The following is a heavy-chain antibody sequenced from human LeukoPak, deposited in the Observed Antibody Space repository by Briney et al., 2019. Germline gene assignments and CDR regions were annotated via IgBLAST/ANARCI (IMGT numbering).Heavy chain of an antibody. D-gene: IGHD3-10*01. CDR3: AREFITRGVEREFDY. CDR2: INAGNGNT. V-gene: IGHV1-3*01. Sequence: GASVKVSCKASGYTFTSYYMHWVRQAPGQRLEWMGWINAGNGNTKYSQKFQGRVTITRDTSATTAYMELSSLTSEDTAVCYCAREFITRGVEREFDYWGQGTLVTVSS. CDR1: GYTFTSYY. J-gene: IGHJ4*02.